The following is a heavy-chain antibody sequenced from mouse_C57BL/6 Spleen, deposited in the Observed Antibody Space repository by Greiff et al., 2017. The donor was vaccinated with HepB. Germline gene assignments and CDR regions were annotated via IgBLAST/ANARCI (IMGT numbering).Heavy chain of an antibody. D-gene: IGHD1-1*01. CDR1: GFTFSSYA. CDR3: ARDQYYGSSYDCFAY. V-gene: IGHV5-4*01. J-gene: IGHJ3*01. CDR2: ISDGGSYT. Sequence: EVKLMESGGGLVKPGGSLKLSCAASGFTFSSYAMSWVRQTPEKRLEWVATISDGGSYTYYPDNVKGRFTISRDNAKNNLYLQMSHLKSEDTAMYYCARDQYYGSSYDCFAYWGQGTLVTVSA.